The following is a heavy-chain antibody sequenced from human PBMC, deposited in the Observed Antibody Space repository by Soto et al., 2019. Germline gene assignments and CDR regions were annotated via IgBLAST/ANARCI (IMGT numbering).Heavy chain of an antibody. CDR3: ARERKSDYSNQYYYMDV. Sequence: ASVKVSCKASGYTFTSYDINWVRQATGQGLEWMGWMNPNSGNTGYAQKFQGRVTMTRNTSISTAYMELSSLRSEDTAVYYCARERKSDYSNQYYYMDVWGKGTTVTVSS. V-gene: IGHV1-8*01. J-gene: IGHJ6*03. CDR2: MNPNSGNT. CDR1: GYTFTSYD. D-gene: IGHD4-4*01.